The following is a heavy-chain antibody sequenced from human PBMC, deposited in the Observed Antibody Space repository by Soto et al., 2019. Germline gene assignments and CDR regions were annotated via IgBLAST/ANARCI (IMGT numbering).Heavy chain of an antibody. V-gene: IGHV3-33*01. J-gene: IGHJ4*02. D-gene: IGHD4-17*01. CDR1: GFTFSTYG. Sequence: GGSLRLSCAASGFTFSTYGIHWVRQPPGKGLEWVAVIWYDGSKKYYADSVKGRFTISRDNSKNTLYLQMNSLRAEDTAVYYCERDLGVSGESTVTYYLFDYWGQGTLVTVSS. CDR2: IWYDGSKK. CDR3: ERDLGVSGESTVTYYLFDY.